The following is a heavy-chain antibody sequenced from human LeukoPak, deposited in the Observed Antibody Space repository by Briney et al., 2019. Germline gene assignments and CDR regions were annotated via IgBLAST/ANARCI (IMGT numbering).Heavy chain of an antibody. J-gene: IGHJ6*03. CDR2: ISYDGSNK. D-gene: IGHD2-15*01. CDR1: GFTFSSYA. Sequence: GGSLRLSCAASGFTFSSYAMHWVRQAPGKGLDWVAVISYDGSNKYYADSVNGRFTISRDNSKNTLYLQMNRLRAEDTAVYYCARYGGSCYLCYYYYMDVWGKGTTVTVSS. V-gene: IGHV3-30*04. CDR3: ARYGGSCYLCYYYYMDV.